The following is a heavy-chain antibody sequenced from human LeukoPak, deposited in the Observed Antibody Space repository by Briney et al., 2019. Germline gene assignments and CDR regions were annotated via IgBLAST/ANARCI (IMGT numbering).Heavy chain of an antibody. Sequence: GGSLRLSCAAPGFTFSSYWMSWVRQAPGKGLEWVASIIQDGSEKYYVDSVKGRFTISRDNAKNSLYLQMSSLRAEDTAVYYCARDLDYWGQGTLVTVSS. CDR1: GFTFSSYW. CDR3: ARDLDY. J-gene: IGHJ4*02. CDR2: IIQDGSEK. V-gene: IGHV3-7*04.